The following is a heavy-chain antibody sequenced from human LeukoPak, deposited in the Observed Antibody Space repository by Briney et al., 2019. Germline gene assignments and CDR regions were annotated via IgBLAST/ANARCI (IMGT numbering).Heavy chain of an antibody. V-gene: IGHV4-38-2*02. J-gene: IGHJ4*02. CDR3: AAGATGGFDY. CDR1: GYSISSGYY. CDR2: IYHSGST. Sequence: SETLSLTCTVSGYSISSGYYWGWIRQPPGKGLEWIGSIYHSGSTYYNPSLKSRVTISVDTSKNQFSLKLSSVTAADTAVYYCAAGATGGFDYWGQGTLVTVSP. D-gene: IGHD1-26*01.